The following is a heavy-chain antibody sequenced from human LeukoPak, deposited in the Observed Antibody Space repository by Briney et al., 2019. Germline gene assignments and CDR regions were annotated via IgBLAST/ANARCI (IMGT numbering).Heavy chain of an antibody. D-gene: IGHD3-22*01. CDR3: ARDLNSAYYYDSSGYYERDY. V-gene: IGHV7-4-1*02. Sequence: ASVKVSCKASGYTFTSYAMNWVRQAPGQGLEWMGWINTNTGNPTYAQGFTGRFVFSLDTSVSTAYLQISSLKAEDTAVYYCARDLNSAYYYDSSGYYERDYWGQGTLVTVSS. J-gene: IGHJ4*02. CDR2: INTNTGNP. CDR1: GYTFTSYA.